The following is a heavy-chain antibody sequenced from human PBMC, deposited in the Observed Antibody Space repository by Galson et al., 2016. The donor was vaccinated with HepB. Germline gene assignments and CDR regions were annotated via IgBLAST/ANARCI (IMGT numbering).Heavy chain of an antibody. CDR3: ARWAIFGVIINY. Sequence: SETLSLTCTVSGDSISSRSHYWGWIRQPPGKGLEWIGPVYYNGTTYYKPSLKSRLTISVDTSKNQFSLKLRSVTAADTALYYCARWAIFGVIINYWGQGTLVAVSS. CDR2: VYYNGTT. D-gene: IGHD3-3*01. V-gene: IGHV4-39*01. J-gene: IGHJ4*02. CDR1: GDSISSRSHY.